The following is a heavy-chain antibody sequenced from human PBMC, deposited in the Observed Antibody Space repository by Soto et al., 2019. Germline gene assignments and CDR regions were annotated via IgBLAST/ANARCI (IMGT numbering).Heavy chain of an antibody. J-gene: IGHJ6*02. Sequence: ASVKVSCKTSGGTFSSYAISWVRQAPGQGLEWMGGIIPIFGTANYAQKFQGRVTITADESTSTAYMELSSLRSEDTAVYYCARDRAAADKGYYYYGMDVWGQGTTVTVSS. CDR1: GGTFSSYA. CDR2: IIPIFGTA. D-gene: IGHD6-13*01. CDR3: ARDRAAADKGYYYYGMDV. V-gene: IGHV1-69*13.